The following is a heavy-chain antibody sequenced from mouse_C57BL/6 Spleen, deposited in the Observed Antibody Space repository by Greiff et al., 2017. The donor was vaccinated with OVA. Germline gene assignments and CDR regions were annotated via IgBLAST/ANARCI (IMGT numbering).Heavy chain of an antibody. V-gene: IGHV1-62-2*01. J-gene: IGHJ1*03. CDR3: ARHEEDGSSHWYFDV. CDR1: GYTLTEYT. CDR2: FYPGSGSI. D-gene: IGHD1-1*01. Sequence: QVQLKESGAELVKPGASVKLSCKASGYTLTEYTIHWVKQRSGQGLEWIGWFYPGSGSIKYNEKFKDKATLTADNSASTVYMERSRLTSEDSAVYFCARHEEDGSSHWYFDVWGTGTTVTVSS.